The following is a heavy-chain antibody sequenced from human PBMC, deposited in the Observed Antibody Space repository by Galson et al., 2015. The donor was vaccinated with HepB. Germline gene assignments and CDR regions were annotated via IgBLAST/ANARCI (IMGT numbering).Heavy chain of an antibody. V-gene: IGHV4-61*01. CDR3: AKTGTTWGHWFDP. J-gene: IGHJ5*02. CDR2: IYYSGST. CDR1: GGSVGSASYY. Sequence: TLSLTCTVSGGSVGSASYYWSWIRQSPGKGLEWIGYIYYSGSTKYNPSLQGRVTISIDMSKNQLSLKLNSVTDADTAVYYCAKTGTTWGHWFDPWGQGTPVTVSS. D-gene: IGHD1-1*01.